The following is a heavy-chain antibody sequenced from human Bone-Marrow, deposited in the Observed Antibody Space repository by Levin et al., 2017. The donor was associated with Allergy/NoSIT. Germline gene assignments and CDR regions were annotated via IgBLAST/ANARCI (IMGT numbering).Heavy chain of an antibody. CDR1: GYSFIDYY. Sequence: ASVKVSCKASGYSFIDYYVNWVRQAPGQGLEWMGMINPTYGTTNYAQKFQGRVTVTSDTSTSTVYMELSSLNSDDTAVYYCARVIDYYDNSGLGWEAFDIWGQWTMVTVTS. CDR3: ARVIDYYDNSGLGWEAFDI. J-gene: IGHJ3*02. D-gene: IGHD3-22*01. CDR2: INPTYGTT. V-gene: IGHV1-46*01.